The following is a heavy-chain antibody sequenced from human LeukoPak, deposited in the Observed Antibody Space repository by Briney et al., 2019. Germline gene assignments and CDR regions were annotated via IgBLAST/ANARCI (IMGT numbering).Heavy chain of an antibody. CDR3: ARVRRETIRVGASRY. J-gene: IGHJ4*02. Sequence: SETLSLTCAVYGGSFSGYYWSWIRQPPGKGLEWIGEINHSGSTNYNPSLKSRVTISVDTSKNQFSLKLSSVTAADTAVYYCARVRRETIRVGASRYWGQGTLVTVSS. D-gene: IGHD1-26*01. CDR1: GGSFSGYY. CDR2: INHSGST. V-gene: IGHV4-34*01.